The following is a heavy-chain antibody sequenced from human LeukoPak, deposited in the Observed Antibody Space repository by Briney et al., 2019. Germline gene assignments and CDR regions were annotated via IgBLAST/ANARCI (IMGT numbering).Heavy chain of an antibody. V-gene: IGHV3-30-3*01. Sequence: GGSLRLSCAASGFTFSSYAMHWVRQAPGKGLEWVAVISYDGSNKYYADSVKGRFTISRDNSKNTLYLQMNSLRAEDTAVYYCARGPWAYCGGDCYLRYWGQGTLVTVSS. D-gene: IGHD2-21*02. CDR3: ARGPWAYCGGDCYLRY. J-gene: IGHJ4*02. CDR1: GFTFSSYA. CDR2: ISYDGSNK.